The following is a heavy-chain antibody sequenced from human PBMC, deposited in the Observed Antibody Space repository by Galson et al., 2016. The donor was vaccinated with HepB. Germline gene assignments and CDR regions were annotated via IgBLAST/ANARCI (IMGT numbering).Heavy chain of an antibody. Sequence: SLRLSCAVSGITFSNHAMAWVRQTPGKGLEWVSSTSSDGDSRYYAGSVRGRFTISRDNSKNTLYLQINSRTPEDTAVYYCVKTPSSMVASGWGDVWGQGTTVTVSS. CDR3: VKTPSSMVASGWGDV. V-gene: IGHV3-23*01. CDR2: TSSDGDSR. CDR1: GITFSNHA. J-gene: IGHJ6*02. D-gene: IGHD2-15*01.